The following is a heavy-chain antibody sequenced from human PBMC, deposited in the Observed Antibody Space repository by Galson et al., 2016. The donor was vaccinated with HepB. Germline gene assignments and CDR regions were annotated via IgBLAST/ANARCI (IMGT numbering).Heavy chain of an antibody. Sequence: SVKVSCKASGYTFTSYYMHWVRQAPGQGLEWMGIINPSGGSTCYAQKFQGRVTMTRDTSTSTVYMELSSLRSEDTAVYYCARAGYCSSTSCPGDYYYGMDVWGQGTTVTVSS. CDR2: INPSGGST. D-gene: IGHD2-2*01. CDR1: GYTFTSYY. CDR3: ARAGYCSSTSCPGDYYYGMDV. J-gene: IGHJ6*02. V-gene: IGHV1-46*01.